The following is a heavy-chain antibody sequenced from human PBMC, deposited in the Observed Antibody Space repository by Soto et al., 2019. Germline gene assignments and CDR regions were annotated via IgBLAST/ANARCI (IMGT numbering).Heavy chain of an antibody. Sequence: QVQLVQSGDEVKKPGSSVKVSCKASGGTFSSYAISWVRQAPGQGLEWMGGIIPISGTANYAQKFQCRVTITADESTSTAYMELSSLRSEDTAVYYCARSQGSSTSLEIYYYYYYGMDVWGQGTTVTVSS. CDR2: IIPISGTA. CDR3: ARSQGSSTSLEIYYYYYYGMDV. V-gene: IGHV1-69*01. D-gene: IGHD2-2*01. J-gene: IGHJ6*02. CDR1: GGTFSSYA.